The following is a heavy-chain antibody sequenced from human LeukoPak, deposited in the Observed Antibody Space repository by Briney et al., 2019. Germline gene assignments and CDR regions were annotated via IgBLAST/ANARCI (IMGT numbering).Heavy chain of an antibody. CDR1: GFTFSRHG. V-gene: IGHV3-33*01. Sequence: LTGGSLRLSCAASGFTFSRHGMHWVRQAPGKGLEWVAVIWYDGSNKYYADAVKGRFTISGDNSKNMLYLQMNSLRAEDTAVYYCARDIVSYYIDYWGQGTLVTVSS. D-gene: IGHD2-2*02. CDR2: IWYDGSNK. CDR3: ARDIVSYYIDY. J-gene: IGHJ4*02.